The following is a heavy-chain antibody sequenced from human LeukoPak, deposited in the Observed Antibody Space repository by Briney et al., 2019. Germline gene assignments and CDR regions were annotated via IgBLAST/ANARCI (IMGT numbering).Heavy chain of an antibody. CDR1: GFTFSSYS. D-gene: IGHD3-3*01. J-gene: IGHJ6*03. Sequence: GGSLRLSCAASGFTFSSYSMNWVRQAPGKGLEWVSSISSSSSYIYYADSVKGRFTISRDNAKNSLYLQMNSLRAEDTAVYYCARDSSVDDFWSGYHSYYYYYYMDVWGKGTMVTVS. CDR2: ISSSSSYI. CDR3: ARDSSVDDFWSGYHSYYYYYYMDV. V-gene: IGHV3-21*01.